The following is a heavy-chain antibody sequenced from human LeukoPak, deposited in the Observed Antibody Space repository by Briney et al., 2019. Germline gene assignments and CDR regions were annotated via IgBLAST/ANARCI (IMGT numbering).Heavy chain of an antibody. CDR2: IYSGGST. V-gene: IGHV3-53*01. CDR1: GFTVSSNY. J-gene: IGHJ3*02. D-gene: IGHD2-2*02. CDR3: AREAVSKGLYLDAFDI. Sequence: GGSLRLSCVASGFTVSSNYMSWVRQAPGKGLEWVSVIYSGGSTYYADSVKGRFTISRDNSKNTLYLQMNSLRAEDTAVYYCAREAVSKGLYLDAFDIWGQGTMVTVSS.